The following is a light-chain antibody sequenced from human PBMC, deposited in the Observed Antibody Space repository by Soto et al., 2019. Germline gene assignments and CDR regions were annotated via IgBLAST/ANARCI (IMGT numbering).Light chain of an antibody. CDR3: QKYGSSPIT. CDR1: QSVSSR. Sequence: ELVLTQSPGTLSLSPGESATLSCRASQSVSSRLAWYQQKTGQAPRLLISGESSRATGIPDRFSGSGSATDLNLTISRLEPEDFALYYCQKYGSSPITCGQGTRLEIK. CDR2: GES. J-gene: IGKJ5*01. V-gene: IGKV3-20*01.